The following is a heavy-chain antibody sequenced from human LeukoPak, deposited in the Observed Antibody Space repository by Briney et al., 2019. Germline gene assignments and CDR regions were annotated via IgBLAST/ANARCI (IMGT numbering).Heavy chain of an antibody. Sequence: GGSLRLSCAASGFAFSSYAMSWVRQAPGKGLEWVSTISGSGSSTYYSDSVKGRFTISRDNAKNTVYLQMNSLRGEDTAVYYCARVYGTNCYLYWGQGSLVTVSS. CDR1: GFAFSSYA. J-gene: IGHJ4*02. D-gene: IGHD3-16*02. V-gene: IGHV3-23*01. CDR3: ARVYGTNCYLY. CDR2: ISGSGSST.